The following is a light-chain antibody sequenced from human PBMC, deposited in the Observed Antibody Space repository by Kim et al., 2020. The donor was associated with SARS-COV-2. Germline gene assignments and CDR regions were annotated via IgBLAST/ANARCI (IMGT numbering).Light chain of an antibody. Sequence: QPVLTQSPSASASLGASVKLTCTLSSGHSRYAIAWHQQQPEKGPRYLMKLNSDGSHSKGDGIPDRFSGSSSGAERYLTISSLQSEDEADYYCQTWGTDIGWVFGGGTQLTVL. CDR1: SGHSRYA. CDR3: QTWGTDIGWV. CDR2: LNSDGSH. V-gene: IGLV4-69*01. J-gene: IGLJ3*02.